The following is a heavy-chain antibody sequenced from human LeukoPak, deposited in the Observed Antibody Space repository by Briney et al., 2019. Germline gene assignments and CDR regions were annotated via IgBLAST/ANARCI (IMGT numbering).Heavy chain of an antibody. D-gene: IGHD3-10*01. CDR1: GGSISSDY. J-gene: IGHJ6*03. V-gene: IGHV4-59*01. Sequence: SETLSLTCTVSGGSISSDYWSWIRQPPGKGLEWIGYIYYSGNTNYSPSLKSRVTISVDTSKNQFSLKLSSVTAADTAVYYCARVGAGDYGSDGEYFFYYSMDVWGKGTTVTISS. CDR2: IYYSGNT. CDR3: ARVGAGDYGSDGEYFFYYSMDV.